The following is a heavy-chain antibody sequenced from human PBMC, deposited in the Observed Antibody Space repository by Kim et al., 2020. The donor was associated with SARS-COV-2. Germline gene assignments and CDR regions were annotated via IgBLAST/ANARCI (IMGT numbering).Heavy chain of an antibody. CDR3: AKAEYSSSWTRPYYYGMDV. Sequence: GGSLRLSCAASGFTFSSYAMSWVRQAPGKGLEWVSAISGSGGSTYYADSVKGRFTISRDNSKNTLYLQMNSLRAEDTAVYYCAKAEYSSSWTRPYYYGMDVWGQGTTVTVSS. CDR2: ISGSGGST. J-gene: IGHJ6*02. CDR1: GFTFSSYA. D-gene: IGHD6-13*01. V-gene: IGHV3-23*01.